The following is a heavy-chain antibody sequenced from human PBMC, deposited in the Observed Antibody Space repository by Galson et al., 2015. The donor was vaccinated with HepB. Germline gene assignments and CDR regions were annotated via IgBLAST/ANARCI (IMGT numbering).Heavy chain of an antibody. CDR1: GFTFSSYT. D-gene: IGHD3-10*01. V-gene: IGHV3-23*01. CDR2: TSGSGGRS. CDR3: AKDMAYHYDSYCHYFYYYGLDV. Sequence: SLRLSCAASGFTFSSYTVNWVRQAPGRGLEWVSGTSGSGGRSYYADSVKGRFTISKDSSKNTLYLQMNSLRAEDTAVYYCAKDMAYHYDSYCHYFYYYGLDVWGQGTTVTVSS. J-gene: IGHJ6*02.